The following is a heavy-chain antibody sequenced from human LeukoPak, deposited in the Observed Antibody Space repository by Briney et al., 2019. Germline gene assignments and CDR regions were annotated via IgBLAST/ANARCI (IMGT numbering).Heavy chain of an antibody. Sequence: ASVKVSCKASGYTFTTYYMHWVRQAPGQGLEWMGIINPSGGSTSYAQKFQDRVTMTRDTSTSTVYMELNSLRSEDTAVYYRARDFVVVPAANYYFDYWGQGTLVTVSS. CDR1: GYTFTTYY. V-gene: IGHV1-46*01. CDR3: ARDFVVVPAANYYFDY. CDR2: INPSGGST. D-gene: IGHD2-2*01. J-gene: IGHJ4*02.